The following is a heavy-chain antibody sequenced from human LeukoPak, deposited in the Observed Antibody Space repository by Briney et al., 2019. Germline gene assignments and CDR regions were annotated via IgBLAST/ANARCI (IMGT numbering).Heavy chain of an antibody. D-gene: IGHD6-13*01. CDR3: ASDPRSSWPYYYYYYMDV. CDR2: ISYDGSNK. V-gene: IGHV3-30*04. J-gene: IGHJ6*03. CDR1: GFTFSSYA. Sequence: GGSLRLSCAASGFTFSSYAMHWVRQAPGKGLEWVAVISYDGSNKYYADSVKGRFTISRDNSKNTLYLQMNSLRAEDTAVYYCASDPRSSWPYYYYYYMDVWGKGTMVTVSS.